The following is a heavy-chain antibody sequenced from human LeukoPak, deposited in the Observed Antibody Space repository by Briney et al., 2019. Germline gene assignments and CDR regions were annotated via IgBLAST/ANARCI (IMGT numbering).Heavy chain of an antibody. Sequence: GGSLRLSCAASGFTFSSYSMNWVRQAPGKGLEWVSSISSSSSYIYYADSVKGRFTISRDNAKNSLYLQMNSLRAEDTAVYYCARDQGIAVAGAFGIWGQGTMVTVSS. CDR3: ARDQGIAVAGAFGI. CDR1: GFTFSSYS. D-gene: IGHD6-19*01. J-gene: IGHJ3*02. V-gene: IGHV3-21*01. CDR2: ISSSSSYI.